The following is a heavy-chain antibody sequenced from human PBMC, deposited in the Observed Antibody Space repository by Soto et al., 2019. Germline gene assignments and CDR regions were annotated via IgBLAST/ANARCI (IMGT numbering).Heavy chain of an antibody. CDR3: AKDKSNSNPLYYFDF. Sequence: LRLSCAASGFTFSIYAMTWVRQSPGKGLEWVSSMSRTGDNTYYADSVKGRFTISRDNSKNTLYLQMNSLRAEDTAIYYCAKDKSNSNPLYYFDFWGPGTLVTVSS. J-gene: IGHJ4*02. CDR1: GFTFSIYA. V-gene: IGHV3-23*01. D-gene: IGHD3-22*01. CDR2: MSRTGDNT.